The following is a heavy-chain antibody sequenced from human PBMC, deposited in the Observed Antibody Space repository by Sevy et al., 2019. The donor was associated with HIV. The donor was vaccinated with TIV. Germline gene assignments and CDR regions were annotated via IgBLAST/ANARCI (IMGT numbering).Heavy chain of an antibody. CDR1: GFTFSSYA. V-gene: IGHV3-23*01. Sequence: GGSLRLSCAASGFTFSSYAMSWVRQAPGKGLEWVSAISGSGGSTYYADSVKGRFTISRDNSKNTQYLQMNSLRAEDTAVYYCAKQLRFLEWLLSVQGMDVWGQGTTVTVSS. J-gene: IGHJ6*02. D-gene: IGHD3-3*01. CDR2: ISGSGGST. CDR3: AKQLRFLEWLLSVQGMDV.